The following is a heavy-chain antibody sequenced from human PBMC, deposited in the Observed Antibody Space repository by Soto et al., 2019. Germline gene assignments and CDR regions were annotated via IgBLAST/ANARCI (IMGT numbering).Heavy chain of an antibody. CDR2: NSTYNGNT. Sequence: QVQLLQSGAEVKKPGASVKVSCKASGYRFTTYGITWVRLAPGQGLEWLGGNSTYNGNTDYAQNLQDRVTMTTETSTSTAYLEVTSLTSDATGVYYCARGLGTNGLDVWGQGTTVTVSS. D-gene: IGHD7-27*01. J-gene: IGHJ6*02. CDR1: GYRFTTYG. CDR3: ARGLGTNGLDV. V-gene: IGHV1-18*04.